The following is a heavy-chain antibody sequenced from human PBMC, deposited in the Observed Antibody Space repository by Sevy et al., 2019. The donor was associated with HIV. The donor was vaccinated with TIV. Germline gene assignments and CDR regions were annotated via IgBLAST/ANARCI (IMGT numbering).Heavy chain of an antibody. D-gene: IGHD3-16*02. CDR1: GFNVNDNY. V-gene: IGHV3-53*01. Sequence: GGSLRLSCAASGFNVNDNYMTWVRQAPGKGLEWVSIIHADGSSYYADSVKGRFTMSRDDSKNIVNLQMNSLRADDTAVYYCSRDRRFCGNACYLYYCYGLDVWGQGTAVTVSS. J-gene: IGHJ6*02. CDR2: IHADGSS. CDR3: SRDRRFCGNACYLYYCYGLDV.